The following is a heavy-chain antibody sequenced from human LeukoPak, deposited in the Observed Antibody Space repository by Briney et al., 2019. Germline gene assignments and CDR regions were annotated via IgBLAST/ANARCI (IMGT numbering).Heavy chain of an antibody. CDR2: IYSDNT. Sequence: GGSLRLSCTVSGFTVSSNSMSWVRQAPGKGLEWVSFIYSDNTHYSDSVKGRFTISRDNSKNTLYLQMNSLRAEDTAVYYCTTHPYYGSGSQKQTDYWGQGTLVTVSS. CDR3: TTHPYYGSGSQKQTDY. CDR1: GFTVSSNS. J-gene: IGHJ4*02. D-gene: IGHD3-10*01. V-gene: IGHV3-53*01.